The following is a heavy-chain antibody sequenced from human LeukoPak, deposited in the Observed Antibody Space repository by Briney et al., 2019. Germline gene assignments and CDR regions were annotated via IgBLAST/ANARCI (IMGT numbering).Heavy chain of an antibody. V-gene: IGHV3-30*03. CDR1: GFTFSSYG. J-gene: IGHJ4*02. CDR2: ISYDGSNK. CDR3: ARDPAGYSNRNDY. D-gene: IGHD4-11*01. Sequence: PGGSLRLSCAASGFTFSSYGMHWVRQAPGKGLEWVAVISYDGSNKYYADSVKGRFTISRDNSKNTLYLQMNSLRAEDTAVYYCARDPAGYSNRNDYWGQGTLVTVSS.